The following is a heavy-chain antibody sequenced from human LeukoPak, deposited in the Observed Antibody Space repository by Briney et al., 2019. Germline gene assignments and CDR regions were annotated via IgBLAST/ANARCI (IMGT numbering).Heavy chain of an antibody. CDR3: ARDAPPPGIAVADPGAFDI. Sequence: GGSLRLSCAASGFTFSSYSINWVRQAPGKGLEWVSSISSSSSYIYYADSVKGRFTISRDNAKNSLYLQMNSLRAEDTAVYYCARDAPPPGIAVADPGAFDIWGQGTMVTVSS. J-gene: IGHJ3*02. CDR2: ISSSSSYI. D-gene: IGHD6-19*01. CDR1: GFTFSSYS. V-gene: IGHV3-21*01.